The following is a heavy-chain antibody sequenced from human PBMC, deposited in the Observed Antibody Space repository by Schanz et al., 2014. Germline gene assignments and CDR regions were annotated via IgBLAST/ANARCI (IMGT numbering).Heavy chain of an antibody. CDR3: AKGRFGELSAFDI. CDR2: VHPGGST. Sequence: EVQLVESGGGLVQPGGSLRLSCVVSGFIVRSNYMTWVRQAPGKGLEWVSFVHPGGSTYYPDSVKGRFTISRDNSKNTLYLQMNSLRAEDTAVYYCAKGRFGELSAFDIWGQGTMVTVSS. D-gene: IGHD3-10*01. CDR1: GFIVRSNY. V-gene: IGHV3-66*01. J-gene: IGHJ3*02.